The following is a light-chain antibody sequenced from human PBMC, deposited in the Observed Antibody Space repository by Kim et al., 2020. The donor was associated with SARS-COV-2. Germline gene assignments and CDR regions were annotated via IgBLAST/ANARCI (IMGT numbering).Light chain of an antibody. CDR2: DAS. V-gene: IGKV1-33*01. J-gene: IGKJ4*01. Sequence: DIQMTQSPSSLTASVGDRVTITCRASRDIANNLNWYQQKPGKAPKVLIYDASNVQTGVPSRFSGTGSGTDFSFIITSLQPEDVATYYCQQFDKLSLTFGGGTKVDIK. CDR1: RDIANN. CDR3: QQFDKLSLT.